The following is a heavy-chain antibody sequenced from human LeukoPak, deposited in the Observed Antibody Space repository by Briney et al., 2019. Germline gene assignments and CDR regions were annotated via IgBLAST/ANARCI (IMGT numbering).Heavy chain of an antibody. CDR3: VASYGGYVLGY. CDR1: GGSIGSYH. Sequence: PSETLSLTCSVSGGSIGSYHWNWIRQPSGKGLEWIGIVFNNGGTKHNPSLKSRVAISVDTSKNQFALKLSSVTAADTAVYYCVASYGGYVLGYWGQGALVIVSS. D-gene: IGHD5-12*01. J-gene: IGHJ4*02. V-gene: IGHV4-59*01. CDR2: VFNNGGT.